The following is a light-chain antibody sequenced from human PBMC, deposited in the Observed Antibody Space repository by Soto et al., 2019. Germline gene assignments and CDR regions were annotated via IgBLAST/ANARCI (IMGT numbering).Light chain of an antibody. Sequence: QSVLTQPPSVSGAPGQRVTISCSGSSSNIGAGYLVHWYQQVPGTAPKLLIYDNTNRPSGVPDRFSGSKSGTPASLAITGLQAEDEADYFCQSYDTSLSGSKVFGGGTKLTVL. CDR1: SSNIGAGYL. J-gene: IGLJ2*01. CDR3: QSYDTSLSGSKV. V-gene: IGLV1-40*01. CDR2: DNT.